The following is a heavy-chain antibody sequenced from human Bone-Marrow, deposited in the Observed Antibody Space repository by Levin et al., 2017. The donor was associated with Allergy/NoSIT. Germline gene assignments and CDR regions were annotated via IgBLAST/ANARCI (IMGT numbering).Heavy chain of an antibody. V-gene: IGHV3-11*01. J-gene: IGHJ4*02. CDR1: GFTFSDYY. D-gene: IGHD6-13*01. CDR2: ISISGNNI. CDR3: ARVWQHYDY. Sequence: AGGSLRLSCAASGFTFSDYYMSWIRQAPGKGLECVSDISISGNNIYYADSVKGRFTISRDNAKNSLYLQINSLRAEDTAVYYCARVWQHYDYWGQGTLVTVSS.